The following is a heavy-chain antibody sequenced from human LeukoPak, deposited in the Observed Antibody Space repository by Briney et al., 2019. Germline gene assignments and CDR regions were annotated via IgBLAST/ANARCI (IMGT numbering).Heavy chain of an antibody. CDR3: ARGRHSSGSGY. Sequence: PRASVKVSCKASGYTFTGYYMHSVRQTPGQGLEWMGWIKPNSGGTNYAQKFQGRVTITSNTSISTAYMELSSLRSEDTAVYYCARGRHSSGSGYWGQGTLVTVSS. J-gene: IGHJ4*02. CDR1: GYTFTGYY. D-gene: IGHD6-19*01. CDR2: IKPNSGGT. V-gene: IGHV1-2*02.